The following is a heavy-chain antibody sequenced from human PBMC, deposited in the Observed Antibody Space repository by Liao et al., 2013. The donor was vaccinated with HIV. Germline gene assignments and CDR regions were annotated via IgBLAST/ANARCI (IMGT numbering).Heavy chain of an antibody. V-gene: IGHV4-34*01. Sequence: QVHLQEWGAGLLKPAETLSLTCAVDGASFRGYYWSWIRQSPGKGLEWIGEINHSGRTNHNPSLKSRVIISVDTSKNQFSLKLSSVTAADTAVYYCARGTDLGTFYYYYYYMDVWGTGTTVTVSS. CDR3: ARGTDLGTFYYYYYYMDV. D-gene: IGHD7-27*01. CDR2: INHSGRT. J-gene: IGHJ6*03. CDR1: GASFRGYY.